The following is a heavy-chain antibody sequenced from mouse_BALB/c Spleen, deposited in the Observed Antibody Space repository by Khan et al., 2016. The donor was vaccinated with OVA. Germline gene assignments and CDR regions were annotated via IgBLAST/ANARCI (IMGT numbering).Heavy chain of an antibody. CDR1: GFSLTNFA. CDR2: IWSGGST. Sequence: QVQLQQSGPGLVQPSQSLSITCTVSGFSLTNFAIHWVRQSSGKGLEWLGLIWSGGSTDYNAAFISRLSITKDNSKSKVFFKMNSLQADDTAIFYCDRGEDYSCSDWYFGGWGAGTKGTVS. J-gene: IGHJ1*01. V-gene: IGHV2-4-1*01. CDR3: DRGEDYSCSDWYFGG. D-gene: IGHD1-1*01.